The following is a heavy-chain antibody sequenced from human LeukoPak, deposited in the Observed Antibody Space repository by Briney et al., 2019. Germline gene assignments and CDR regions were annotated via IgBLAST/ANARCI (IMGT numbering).Heavy chain of an antibody. Sequence: ASVKVSCKASGYTFTDYYMHWVRQAPGPGHEWMGWINPNSGDTKYAQKFQGRVTMTRDTTISTAYMDLSRLTSDDTAVYYCARDRGRISDYYGSGRSLYYYMDVWGKGTAVTVSS. CDR2: INPNSGDT. V-gene: IGHV1-2*02. CDR1: GYTFTDYY. CDR3: ARDRGRISDYYGSGRSLYYYMDV. D-gene: IGHD3-10*01. J-gene: IGHJ6*03.